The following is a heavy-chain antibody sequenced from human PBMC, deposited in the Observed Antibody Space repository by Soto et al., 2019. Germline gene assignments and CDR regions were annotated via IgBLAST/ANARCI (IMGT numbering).Heavy chain of an antibody. CDR1: GYTFSSRA. Sequence: EVHLWESGGDLVQPGGSLRVSCVGSGYTFSSRAMSWVRQAPGKGLEWVSGIDGVGTTDYADSVKGRFTISRDNSQDTLYLQMNSLRAEDTAVYYCATLLGFSSGGSWYSHVADYWGQGTLVTVSS. CDR3: ATLLGFSSGGSWYSHVADY. D-gene: IGHD2-8*02. V-gene: IGHV3-23*01. CDR2: IDGVGTT. J-gene: IGHJ4*02.